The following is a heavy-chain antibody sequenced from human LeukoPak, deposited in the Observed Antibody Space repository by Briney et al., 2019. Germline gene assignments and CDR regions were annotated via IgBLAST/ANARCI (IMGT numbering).Heavy chain of an antibody. CDR2: ISYDGNNK. Sequence: GGSLRLSCAASGFTFSSYAMHWVRQAPGKGLEWVAVISYDGNNKYYADSVKGRFTISRDNSKNTLYLQMNSLRAEDTAVYYCARELLGITMVRGSQVFFNWFDPWGQGTLVTVSS. J-gene: IGHJ5*02. CDR3: ARELLGITMVRGSQVFFNWFDP. CDR1: GFTFSSYA. V-gene: IGHV3-30-3*01. D-gene: IGHD3-10*01.